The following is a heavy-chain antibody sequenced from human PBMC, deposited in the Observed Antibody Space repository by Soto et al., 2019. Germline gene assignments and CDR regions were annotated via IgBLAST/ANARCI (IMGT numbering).Heavy chain of an antibody. D-gene: IGHD3-10*01. CDR2: ISSSSSYI. J-gene: IGHJ6*02. CDR3: ARGVTMVRGDYGMDV. CDR1: GFTFSSYS. V-gene: IGHV3-21*01. Sequence: GGSLRLSCAASGFTFSSYSMNWVRQAPGKGLEWVSSISSSSSYIYYADSVKGRFTISRDNAKNSLYLQMNSLRAEDTAVYYCARGVTMVRGDYGMDVWGQGTTVTVSS.